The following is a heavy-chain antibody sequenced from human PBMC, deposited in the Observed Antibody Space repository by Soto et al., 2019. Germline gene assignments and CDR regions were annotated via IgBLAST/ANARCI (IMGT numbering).Heavy chain of an antibody. CDR2: IYSGGST. J-gene: IGHJ6*03. V-gene: IGHV3-53*04. Sequence: PGGSLRLSCAASGFTVSSNYMSWVRQAPGKGLEWVSVIYSGGSTYYADSVKGRFTISRHNSKNTLYLQMNSLRAEDTAVYYCARGNPIFGVVMYYYMDVWGKGTTVTVSS. CDR1: GFTVSSNY. CDR3: ARGNPIFGVVMYYYMDV. D-gene: IGHD3-3*01.